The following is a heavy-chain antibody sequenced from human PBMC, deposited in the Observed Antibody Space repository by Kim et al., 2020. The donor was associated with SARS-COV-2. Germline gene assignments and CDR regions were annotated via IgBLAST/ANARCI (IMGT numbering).Heavy chain of an antibody. CDR2: IRSKANSYAT. CDR3: HEAGDYYYYGMDV. Sequence: LSLTCAASGFTFSGSAMHWVRQASGKGLEWVGRIRSKANSYATAYAASVKGRFTISRDDSKNTAYLQMNSLKTEDTAVYYCHEAGDYYYYGMDVWGQGTTVTVS. CDR1: GFTFSGSA. J-gene: IGHJ6*02. D-gene: IGHD6-13*01. V-gene: IGHV3-73*01.